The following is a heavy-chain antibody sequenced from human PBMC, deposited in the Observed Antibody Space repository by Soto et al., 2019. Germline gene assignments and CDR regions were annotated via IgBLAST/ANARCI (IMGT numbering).Heavy chain of an antibody. CDR3: ARDGSPRYCSSTSCYAGGTYYYYMDV. J-gene: IGHJ6*03. D-gene: IGHD2-2*01. Sequence: QVQLQQWGAGLLKPSETLSLTCAVYGGSFSGYYWSWIRQPPGKGLEWIGEINHSGSTNYNPSLKSRVTISVDTSKNQFSPKLSSVTAADMAVYYCARDGSPRYCSSTSCYAGGTYYYYMDVWGKGTTVTVSS. CDR2: INHSGST. V-gene: IGHV4-34*01. CDR1: GGSFSGYY.